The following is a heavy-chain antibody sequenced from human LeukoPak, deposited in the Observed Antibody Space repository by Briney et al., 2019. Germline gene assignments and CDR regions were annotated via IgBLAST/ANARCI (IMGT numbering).Heavy chain of an antibody. CDR3: ARDGTYYYGSGSYYNFPPDY. Sequence: ASVKVSCKASGYTFTSYGISWGRQAPGQGLEWMGWISAYNGNTNYAQKLQGRVTMTTDTSTSTAYMELRSLRSDDTAVYYCARDGTYYYGSGSYYNFPPDYWGQGTLVTVSS. J-gene: IGHJ4*02. CDR2: ISAYNGNT. CDR1: GYTFTSYG. V-gene: IGHV1-18*01. D-gene: IGHD3-10*01.